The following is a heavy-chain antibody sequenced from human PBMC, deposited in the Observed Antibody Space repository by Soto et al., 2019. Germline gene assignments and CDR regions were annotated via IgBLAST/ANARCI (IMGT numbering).Heavy chain of an antibody. CDR3: ALEGTIFGVAPHDSD. J-gene: IGHJ4*02. V-gene: IGHV1-58*01. Sequence: SVKVSCKASGFTFTSSAVQWVRQARGERLEWIGWIVVGSGNTNYAQKFQERVTITRDMSTSTAYMELSSLRSEDTAVYYCALEGTIFGVAPHDSDWGQGTLVTVSS. CDR2: IVVGSGNT. D-gene: IGHD3-3*01. CDR1: GFTFTSSA.